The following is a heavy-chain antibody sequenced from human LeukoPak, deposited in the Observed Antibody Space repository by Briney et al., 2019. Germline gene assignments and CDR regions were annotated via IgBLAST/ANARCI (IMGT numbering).Heavy chain of an antibody. CDR2: INPDSGFT. CDR1: GYTFTDDY. CDR3: APTPEAYTSNWNV. D-gene: IGHD1-1*01. J-gene: IGHJ4*02. Sequence: ASVKVSCKPSGYTFTDDYMHWVRQAPGQGLEFMGWINPDSGFTNYAQKFQGRVTMTRDTSISTAYMEVSRLRSDDTSVYYCAPTPEAYTSNWNVWGQGTLVTVSS. V-gene: IGHV1-2*02.